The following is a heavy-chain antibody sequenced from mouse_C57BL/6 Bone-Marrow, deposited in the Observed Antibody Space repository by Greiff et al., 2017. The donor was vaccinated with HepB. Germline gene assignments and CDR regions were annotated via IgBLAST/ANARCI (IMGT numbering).Heavy chain of an antibody. CDR2: IYPRSGNT. Sequence: QVQLQQSGAELARPGASVKLSCKASGYTFTSYGISWVKQRTGQGLEWIGEIYPRSGNTYYTEKFKGKATLTADKSSSTAYMELRSLTSEDSAVYFCAGLTGTDWYFDVWGTGTTVTVSS. J-gene: IGHJ1*03. CDR3: AGLTGTDWYFDV. CDR1: GYTFTSYG. D-gene: IGHD4-1*01. V-gene: IGHV1-81*01.